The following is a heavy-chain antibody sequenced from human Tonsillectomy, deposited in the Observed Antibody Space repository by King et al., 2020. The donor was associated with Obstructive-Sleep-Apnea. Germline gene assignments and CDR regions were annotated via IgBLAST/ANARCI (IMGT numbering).Heavy chain of an antibody. CDR2: ISNSGDST. CDR1: GFTFSSHA. D-gene: IGHD3-16*02. Sequence: QLVQSGGGLVQPGGSLRLSCAASGFTFSSHAMSWVRQAPGKGLEWGSGISNSGDSTYYADSVKGRFTISRDNSKNTLYLQMDSLRVEDTAVYYCAKALRLGELSSPVDYWGQGTLVTVSS. V-gene: IGHV3-23*04. J-gene: IGHJ4*02. CDR3: AKALRLGELSSPVDY.